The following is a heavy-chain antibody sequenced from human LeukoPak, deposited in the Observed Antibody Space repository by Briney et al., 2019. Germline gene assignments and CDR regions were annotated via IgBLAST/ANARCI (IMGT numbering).Heavy chain of an antibody. Sequence: GRSLRLSCAASGFTFDDYATHWVRQAPGKGLEWVSGISWNSGSIGYADSVKGRFTISRDNAKNSLYLQMNSLRAEDTALYYCAKDRQYQLLLGAFDIWGQGTMVTVSS. CDR1: GFTFDDYA. J-gene: IGHJ3*02. CDR3: AKDRQYQLLLGAFDI. CDR2: ISWNSGSI. V-gene: IGHV3-9*01. D-gene: IGHD2-2*01.